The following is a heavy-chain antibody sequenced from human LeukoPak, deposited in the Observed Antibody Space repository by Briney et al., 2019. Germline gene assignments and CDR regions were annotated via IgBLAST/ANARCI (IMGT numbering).Heavy chain of an antibody. CDR1: GFTFSSYA. J-gene: IGHJ6*02. CDR3: ARVALSGNYYYYYGMDV. Sequence: GGSLRLSCAASGFTFSSYAMSWVRQAPGKGLEWVSAISGSGGSTYHADSVKGRFTISRDNSKNTLYLQMNSLRAEDTAVYYCARVALSGNYYYYYGMDVWGQGTTVTVSS. D-gene: IGHD3-3*01. V-gene: IGHV3-23*01. CDR2: ISGSGGST.